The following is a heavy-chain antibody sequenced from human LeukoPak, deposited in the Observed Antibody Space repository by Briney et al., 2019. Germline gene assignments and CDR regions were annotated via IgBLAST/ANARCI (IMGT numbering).Heavy chain of an antibody. Sequence: GGSLRLSCAASGFTFDTFTIHWIRQVPGKGLQWGCLIRGNGRYTFYTDSVRGRFTVSRDNRRNSLYLQMHNLSSEDTAVYYCAKEHNTGWPNLEFWGDGTLVAVSS. D-gene: IGHD6-19*01. CDR3: AKEHNTGWPNLEF. CDR2: IRGNGRYT. J-gene: IGHJ4*01. V-gene: IGHV3-43*01. CDR1: GFTFDTFT.